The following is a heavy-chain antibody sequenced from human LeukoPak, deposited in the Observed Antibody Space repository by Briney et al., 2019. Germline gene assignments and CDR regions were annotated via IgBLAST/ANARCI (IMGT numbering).Heavy chain of an antibody. V-gene: IGHV3-23*01. CDR3: AKPIVGAPRA. J-gene: IGHJ5*02. CDR2: ISGSGGST. Sequence: GGSLRLSCAASGFTFSDYYMSWVRQAPGKGLEWVSAISGSGGSTYYADSVKGRFTISRDNSKNTLYLQMNSLRAEDTAVYYCAKPIVGAPRAWGQGTLVTVSS. CDR1: GFTFSDYY. D-gene: IGHD1-26*01.